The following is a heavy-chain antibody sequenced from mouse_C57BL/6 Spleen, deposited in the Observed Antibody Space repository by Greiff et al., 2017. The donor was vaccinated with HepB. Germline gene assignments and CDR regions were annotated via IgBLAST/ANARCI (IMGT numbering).Heavy chain of an antibody. CDR2: IYPRDGST. J-gene: IGHJ1*03. D-gene: IGHD1-1*01. CDR3: ARGITTVVAGDWYFDV. Sequence: QVQLQQSGPELVKPGASVKLSCKASGYTFTSYDINWVKQRPGQGLEWIGWIYPRDGSTKYNEKFKGKATLTVDTSSSTAYRELHSLTSEDSAVYFCARGITTVVAGDWYFDVWGTGTTVTVSS. V-gene: IGHV1-85*01. CDR1: GYTFTSYD.